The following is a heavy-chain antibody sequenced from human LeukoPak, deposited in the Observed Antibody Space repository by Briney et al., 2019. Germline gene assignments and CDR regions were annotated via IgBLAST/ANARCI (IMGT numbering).Heavy chain of an antibody. D-gene: IGHD1-26*01. V-gene: IGHV3-49*04. CDR1: GFTFGDYA. CDR3: LGRRSPADY. Sequence: AGGSLRLSCTTSGFTFGDYAVSWVRQAPGRGLEWLGFITSNTFGGTTDYAASVKGRFTISRDDSKSIAYLQVNSLKIEDTAVYYCLGRRSPADYWGQGTLVTVSS. CDR2: ITSNTFGGTT. J-gene: IGHJ4*02.